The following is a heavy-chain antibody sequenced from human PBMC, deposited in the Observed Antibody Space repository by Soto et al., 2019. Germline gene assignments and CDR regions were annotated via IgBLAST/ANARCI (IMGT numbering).Heavy chain of an antibody. V-gene: IGHV3-23*01. J-gene: IGHJ6*02. CDR2: ISGSGGST. Sequence: GGSLRLSCAASGFTFSSYAMSWVRQAPGKGLEWVSAISGSGGSTYYADSVKGRFTISRDNSKNTLYLQMNSLRAEDTAVYYCAKDGREVTGYGDYYYYYGMDVWGQGTTVTVSS. CDR3: AKDGREVTGYGDYYYYYGMDV. D-gene: IGHD3-9*01. CDR1: GFTFSSYA.